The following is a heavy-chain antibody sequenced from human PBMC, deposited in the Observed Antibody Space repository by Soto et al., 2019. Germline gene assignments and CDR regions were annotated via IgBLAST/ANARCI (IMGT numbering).Heavy chain of an antibody. CDR1: GGSFSGYY. Sequence: SETLSLTCAVYGGSFSGYYWSWIRQPPGKGLEWIGEINHSGSTNYNPSLKSRVTISVDTSKNQFSLKLSSVTAADTAVYYCARRNDFWSGSDYWGQGTLVTVSS. J-gene: IGHJ4*02. D-gene: IGHD3-3*01. CDR2: INHSGST. CDR3: ARRNDFWSGSDY. V-gene: IGHV4-34*01.